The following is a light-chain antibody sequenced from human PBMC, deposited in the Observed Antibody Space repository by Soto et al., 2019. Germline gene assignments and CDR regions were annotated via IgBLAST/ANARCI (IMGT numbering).Light chain of an antibody. CDR2: DTS. Sequence: IVLTQSPATLSVSPGERATLSCRASQSVSSLLAWYQQKPRQAPRLLIYDTSTRATGIPARFGGSGSGTDFTLTISSLQSEDFAIYYCQQYNIWPYTFGQGTKLEIK. CDR3: QQYNIWPYT. CDR1: QSVSSL. V-gene: IGKV3-15*01. J-gene: IGKJ2*01.